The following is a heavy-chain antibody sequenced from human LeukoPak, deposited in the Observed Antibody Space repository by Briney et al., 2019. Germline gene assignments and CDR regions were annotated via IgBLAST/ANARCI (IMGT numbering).Heavy chain of an antibody. CDR1: GFTFSGSA. J-gene: IGHJ4*02. CDR2: IRSKANSYAT. D-gene: IGHD6-6*01. CDR3: AKSSLVVPYDY. Sequence: GGSLRLSCAASGFTFSGSAMHWVSQASGKGLEWVGRIRSKANSYATAYAASVKGRFTIPRDDSKNTAYLQMDSLRADDTAVYYCAKSSLVVPYDYWGQGTLVTVSS. V-gene: IGHV3-73*01.